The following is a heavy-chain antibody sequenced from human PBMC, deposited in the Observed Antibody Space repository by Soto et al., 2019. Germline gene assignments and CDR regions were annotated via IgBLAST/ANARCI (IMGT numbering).Heavy chain of an antibody. J-gene: IGHJ4*02. CDR1: GLTFSDGW. CDR3: TTVYVVRFLESMIKDY. CDR2: FKSEFHGGTT. Sequence: PGGSLRLSCAVSGLTFSDGWMSWVRQAPGKGLEWIGRFKSEFHGGTTAYAAPVKGRFTISTDDSKNTLYLQMNRLKTEDTAVYYGTTVYVVRFLESMIKDYWGQGTLVTVSS. V-gene: IGHV3-15*01. D-gene: IGHD3-3*01.